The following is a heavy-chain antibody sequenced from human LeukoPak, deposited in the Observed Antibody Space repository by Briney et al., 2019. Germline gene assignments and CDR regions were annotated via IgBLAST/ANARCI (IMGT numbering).Heavy chain of an antibody. Sequence: GGSLRLSCAASGFTVSSNYMSWVRQAPGKGLEWVSVIYSGGSTYYADSVKGRFTISRDNSKNTLYLQMNSLRAEDTAVYYCARARARGYYYFDYWGQGTLVTVSS. CDR1: GFTVSSNY. D-gene: IGHD3-22*01. J-gene: IGHJ4*02. CDR3: ARARARGYYYFDY. V-gene: IGHV3-53*01. CDR2: IYSGGST.